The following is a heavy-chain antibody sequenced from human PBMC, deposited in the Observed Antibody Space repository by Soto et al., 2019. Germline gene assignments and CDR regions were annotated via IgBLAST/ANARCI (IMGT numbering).Heavy chain of an antibody. CDR2: IDLDNDNR. V-gene: IGHV1-2*02. D-gene: IGHD7-27*01. J-gene: IGHJ4*02. CDR1: GHTFTGHH. Sequence: QVQLVQSGAEVKKPGASVTVSCKASGHTFTGHHMHWVRQAPGQGLEWMGYIDLDNDNRAYAQRFQGRVTTTSDTSITTAYMDLSGLRSDDTAVYYCGLEPTGTGGFDFWGQGTLVTVSS. CDR3: GLEPTGTGGFDF.